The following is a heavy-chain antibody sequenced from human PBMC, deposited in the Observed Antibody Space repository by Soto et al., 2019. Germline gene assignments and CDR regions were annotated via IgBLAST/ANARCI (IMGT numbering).Heavy chain of an antibody. CDR1: GFTFSSYA. J-gene: IGHJ6*02. V-gene: IGHV3-23*01. CDR3: ARGHGRRYGMAV. CDR2: ISGSGGST. Sequence: EVQLLESGGGLVQPGGSLRLSCAASGFTFSSYAMSWVRQAPGKGLEWVSAISGSGGSTYYADSVKGRFTISRDNSKNTLYLLMDILRAEDTAVYFCARGHGRRYGMAVWGQGTTDTGSS. D-gene: IGHD1-1*01.